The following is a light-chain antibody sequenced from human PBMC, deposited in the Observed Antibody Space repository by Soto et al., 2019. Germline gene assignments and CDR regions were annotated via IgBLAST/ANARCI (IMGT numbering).Light chain of an antibody. V-gene: IGLV1-40*01. J-gene: IGLJ1*01. CDR1: SSNIGAGYD. Sequence: QSVLTQPPSVSGAPGQRVSISCTGSSSNIGAGYDAHWYQQLPGKVPRLLIYNDNNRPSGVPDRFSGSRSGTSASLAITGIQPEDEANYYCQSYDNSLNGPVFGPGTKVTVL. CDR2: NDN. CDR3: QSYDNSLNGPV.